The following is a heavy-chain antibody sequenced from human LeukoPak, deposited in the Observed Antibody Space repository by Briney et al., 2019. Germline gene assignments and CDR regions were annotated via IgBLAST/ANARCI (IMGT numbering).Heavy chain of an antibody. CDR2: INTNTGNP. CDR3: ARDALRGLLWFGELDY. Sequence: ASVKVSCKASGYTFTTYAMNWVRQAPGQGLEWMGWINTNTGNPTYAQGFTGRFVFSLDTSVSTAYLQISSLRAEDTAVYYCARDALRGLLWFGELDYWGQGTLVTVSS. V-gene: IGHV7-4-1*02. D-gene: IGHD3-10*01. CDR1: GYTFTTYA. J-gene: IGHJ4*02.